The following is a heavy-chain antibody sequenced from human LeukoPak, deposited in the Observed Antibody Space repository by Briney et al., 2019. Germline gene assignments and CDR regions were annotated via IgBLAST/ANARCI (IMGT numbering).Heavy chain of an antibody. Sequence: GGSLRLSCAASGFTFSSYAMHWVRQAPGKGLEWVAVISYDGSNKYYADSVKGRFTISRDNSKNTLYLQMNSLRAEDTAVYYCARDRGYCSSTSCYTYFDYWAREPWSPSPQ. CDR1: GFTFSSYA. CDR3: ARDRGYCSSTSCYTYFDY. D-gene: IGHD2-2*02. V-gene: IGHV3-30*04. CDR2: ISYDGSNK. J-gene: IGHJ4*02.